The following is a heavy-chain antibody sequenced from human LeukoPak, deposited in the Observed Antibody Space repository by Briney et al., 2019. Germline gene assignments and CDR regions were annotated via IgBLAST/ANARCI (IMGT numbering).Heavy chain of an antibody. J-gene: IGHJ6*03. CDR3: ARDGSPQELRYYYYYMDV. V-gene: IGHV3-30*03. D-gene: IGHD1-7*01. Sequence: PGGSLRLSCAASGFTFSSYGMHWVRQAPGKGLEWVAVISYDGSNKYYADSVKGRFTISRDNSKNTLYLQMNSLRAEDTAVYYCARDGSPQELRYYYYYMDVWGKGTTVTVSS. CDR2: ISYDGSNK. CDR1: GFTFSSYG.